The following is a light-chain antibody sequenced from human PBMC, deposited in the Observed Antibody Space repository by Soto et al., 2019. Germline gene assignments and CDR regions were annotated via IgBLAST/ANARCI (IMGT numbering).Light chain of an antibody. CDR2: DVS. CDR3: CSYAGSYTLV. Sequence: QSALTQPRSVSGSPGQSVTISCTGTSSDVGGYNYVSWYQQHPGKAPKLMIYDVSERPSGAPDRFSGSKSGNTASLTISGLQAEDEADYYCCSYAGSYTLVFGGGTKLTVL. CDR1: SSDVGGYNY. J-gene: IGLJ3*02. V-gene: IGLV2-11*01.